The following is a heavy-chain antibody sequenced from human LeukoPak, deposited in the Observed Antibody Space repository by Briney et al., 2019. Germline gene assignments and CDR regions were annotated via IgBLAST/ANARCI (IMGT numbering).Heavy chain of an antibody. J-gene: IGHJ6*02. CDR3: ARTNIVVLPAAIIYYYYGIDV. CDR1: GGTFSSYA. CDR2: IIPIFGTA. Sequence: ASVKVSCTASGGTFSSYAISRVPQAPGQGLEWMGGIIPIFGTANYAQKFQGRVTITADESTSTAYMELSSLRSEDTAVYYCARTNIVVLPAAIIYYYYGIDVWGQGTTVTVSS. D-gene: IGHD2-2*01. V-gene: IGHV1-69*13.